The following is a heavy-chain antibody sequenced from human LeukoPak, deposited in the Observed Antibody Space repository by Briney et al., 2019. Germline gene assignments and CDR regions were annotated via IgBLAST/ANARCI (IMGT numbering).Heavy chain of an antibody. CDR2: IRSNSDGGTI. J-gene: IGHJ5*02. Sequence: GGSLRLSCAASGFTFSSYSMNWVRQAPGKGLEWVGRIRSNSDGGTIDYAAPVKGRFTLSRDDSKTPLYLQMNSLQTEDTAVYYCATDFYDSTWGQGTLVTVSS. V-gene: IGHV3-15*07. CDR3: ATDFYDST. D-gene: IGHD3-22*01. CDR1: GFTFSSYS.